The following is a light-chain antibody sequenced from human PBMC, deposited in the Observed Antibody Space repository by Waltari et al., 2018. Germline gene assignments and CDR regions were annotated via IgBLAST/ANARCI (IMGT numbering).Light chain of an antibody. J-gene: IGKJ3*01. CDR2: LAS. Sequence: DIVMTQSPLSLPVTPGEPASISCRSSHRLLHSNGNNYLDWYLQKPGQSPQLLIYLASNRAPGVPDRFSGSGSGTDFTLKISRVEAEDVGIYYCMQTLQAPLTFGPGTKVEI. CDR3: MQTLQAPLT. V-gene: IGKV2-28*01. CDR1: HRLLHSNGNNY.